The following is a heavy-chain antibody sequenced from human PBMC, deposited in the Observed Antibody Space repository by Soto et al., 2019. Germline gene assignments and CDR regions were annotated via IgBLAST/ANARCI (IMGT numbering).Heavy chain of an antibody. V-gene: IGHV1-2*02. CDR1: GYTFTGYY. Sequence: VASVKVSCKASGYTFTGYYMHWVRQAPGQGLEWMGWINPNSGGTNYAQKFQGRVTMTRDTSISAAYMELSRLRSDDTAVYYCASYKRGSSWYENWFDPWGQGTLVTVSS. CDR2: INPNSGGT. CDR3: ASYKRGSSWYENWFDP. D-gene: IGHD6-13*01. J-gene: IGHJ5*02.